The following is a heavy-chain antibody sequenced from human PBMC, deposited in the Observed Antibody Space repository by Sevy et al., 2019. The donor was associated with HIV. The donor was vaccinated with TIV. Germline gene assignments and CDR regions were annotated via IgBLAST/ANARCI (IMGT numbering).Heavy chain of an antibody. J-gene: IGHJ2*01. CDR2: MNPNSGNT. V-gene: IGHV1-8*01. CDR1: GYTFDNYD. Sequence: ASVKVSCQASGYTFDNYDINWVRQATGQGLEWMGWMNPNSGNTGYAEKFQGRVTMSRVSSIRTAYMELNGLTSEDTAVYYCTRGHSFTYAKRGDWLNWYFDVWGRGTLVTVSS. D-gene: IGHD2-21*02. CDR3: TRGHSFTYAKRGDWLNWYFDV.